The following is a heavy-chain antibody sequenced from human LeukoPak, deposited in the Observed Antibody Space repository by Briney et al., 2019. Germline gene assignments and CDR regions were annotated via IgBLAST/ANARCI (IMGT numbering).Heavy chain of an antibody. CDR2: IYHSGST. CDR1: GGSISSYY. Sequence: KPSETLSLTCTVSGGSISSYYWSWIRQPPGKGLEWIGYIYHSGSTYYNPSLKSRVTISVDRSKNQFSLKLSSVTAADTAVYYCARHKSYGYGHYFDYWGQGILVTVSS. D-gene: IGHD5-18*01. CDR3: ARHKSYGYGHYFDY. V-gene: IGHV4-59*08. J-gene: IGHJ4*02.